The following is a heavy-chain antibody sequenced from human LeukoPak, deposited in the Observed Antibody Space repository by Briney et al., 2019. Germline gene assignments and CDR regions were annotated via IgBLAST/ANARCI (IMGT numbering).Heavy chain of an antibody. D-gene: IGHD5-12*01. Sequence: ASVKVSCTASGYTFTNYAMNWVRQATGQGLEWMGWMNPNSGNTGYAQKFQGRVTMTRNTSISTAYMELSSLRSEDTAVCYCARGPLYSGYDFDYWGQGTLVTVSS. J-gene: IGHJ4*02. CDR2: MNPNSGNT. CDR1: GYTFTNYA. V-gene: IGHV1-8*02. CDR3: ARGPLYSGYDFDY.